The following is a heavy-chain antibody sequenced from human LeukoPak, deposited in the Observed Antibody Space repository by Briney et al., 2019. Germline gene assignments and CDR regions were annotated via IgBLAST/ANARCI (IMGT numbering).Heavy chain of an antibody. CDR3: AKELWFGEGYFDY. CDR2: IRYDGSNK. J-gene: IGHJ4*02. V-gene: IGHV3-30*02. Sequence: GGSLRLSCAASGFTFSTYAMHWVRQAPGKGLEWVAFIRYDGSNKYYADSVKGRFTISRDNSKNTLYLQMNSLRAEDTAVYYCAKELWFGEGYFDYWGQGTLVTVSS. CDR1: GFTFSTYA. D-gene: IGHD3-10*01.